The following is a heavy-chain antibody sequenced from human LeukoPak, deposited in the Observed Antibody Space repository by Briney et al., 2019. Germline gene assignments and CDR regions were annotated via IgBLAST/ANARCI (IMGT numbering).Heavy chain of an antibody. V-gene: IGHV4-38-2*01. CDR3: ARHYSNYVHFDY. D-gene: IGHD4-11*01. Sequence: KPSETLSLTCAVSGFSISSGYYWGWIRQPPGKGLEWIGSIYHSGSTYYNPSLKSRVTMSVDTSKNQFSLKLSSVTAADTAVYYCARHYSNYVHFDYWGQGTLVTVSS. CDR2: IYHSGST. CDR1: GFSISSGYY. J-gene: IGHJ4*02.